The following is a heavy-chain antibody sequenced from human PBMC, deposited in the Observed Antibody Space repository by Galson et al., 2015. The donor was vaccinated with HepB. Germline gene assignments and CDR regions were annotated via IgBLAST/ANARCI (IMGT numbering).Heavy chain of an antibody. D-gene: IGHD4/OR15-4a*01. CDR1: GYTFTING. V-gene: IGHV1-18*01. Sequence: SVKVSCKASGYTFTINGISWVRQTPGQGLEWLGWISSNGGNTKYAQKYQGRITLTRDTSASTAYLELRSLRSDDTAMYYCARDRDYRFDFLGQGTLVTVSS. J-gene: IGHJ4*02. CDR2: ISSNGGNT. CDR3: ARDRDYRFDF.